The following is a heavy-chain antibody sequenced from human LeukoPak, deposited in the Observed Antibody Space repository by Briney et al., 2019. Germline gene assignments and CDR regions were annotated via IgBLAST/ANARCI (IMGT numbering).Heavy chain of an antibody. D-gene: IGHD5-18*01. CDR1: GGPISSSSSY. CDR3: ARHGSTYGYAHYLDY. Sequence: SETLSLTCTVSGGPISSSSSYWGWIRRPPGRGLEWIATISSSGSTYYNPSLKSRVTISVDTSTNQFSLKLTSVTAADTAVYYCARHGSTYGYAHYLDYWGQGIQVTVSS. V-gene: IGHV4-39*01. J-gene: IGHJ4*02. CDR2: ISSSGST.